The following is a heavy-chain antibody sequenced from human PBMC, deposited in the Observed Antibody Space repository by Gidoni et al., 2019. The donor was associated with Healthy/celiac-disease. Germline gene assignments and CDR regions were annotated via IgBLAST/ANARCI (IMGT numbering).Heavy chain of an antibody. Sequence: QVQLVQSGAEVKKPGASVKVSCKASGYTFTGYYMHWVRQAPGQGLEWMGWINPNSGGTNYAQKFQGRVTMTRDTSISTAYMELSRLRSDDTAVYYCARGPHLTVLRYLLARMDVWGQGTTVTVSS. CDR3: ARGPHLTVLRYLLARMDV. D-gene: IGHD3-9*01. CDR2: INPNSGGT. J-gene: IGHJ6*02. CDR1: GYTFTGYY. V-gene: IGHV1-2*02.